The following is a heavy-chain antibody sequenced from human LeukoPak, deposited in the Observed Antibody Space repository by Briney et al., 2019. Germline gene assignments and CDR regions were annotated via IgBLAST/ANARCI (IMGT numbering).Heavy chain of an antibody. CDR2: IKEDGSER. D-gene: IGHD2-2*03. V-gene: IGHV3-7*01. CDR3: ARRMAGLGSPFDS. Sequence: GGSLRLSCAASGFTFTHYWMTWVRQAPGKELEWVAHIKEDGSERNYVDSVKGRFTISRDNAKNSLYLQMSSLRAEDTAVYYCARRMAGLGSPFDSWGQGTLVTVSS. J-gene: IGHJ4*02. CDR1: GFTFTHYW.